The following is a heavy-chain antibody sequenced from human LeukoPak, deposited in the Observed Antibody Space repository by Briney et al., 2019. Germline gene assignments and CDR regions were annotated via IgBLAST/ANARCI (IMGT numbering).Heavy chain of an antibody. CDR1: GGSISSYY. J-gene: IGHJ4*02. V-gene: IGHV4-59*01. CDR2: IYSSGST. CDR3: ARAYYYGSGSHGLDY. Sequence: PSETPSLTCTVSGGSISSYYWSWIRQPPGKGLEWIGYIYSSGSTNFNPSLKSRLTISVDASKNQFSLKLTSVTAADTAVYYCARAYYYGSGSHGLDYWGQGTLVTVSS. D-gene: IGHD3-10*01.